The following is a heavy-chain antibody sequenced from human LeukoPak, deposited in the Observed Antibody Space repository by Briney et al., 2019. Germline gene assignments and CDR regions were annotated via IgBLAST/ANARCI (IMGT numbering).Heavy chain of an antibody. CDR1: GFSFSIYS. V-gene: IGHV3-21*01. Sequence: PGGSLRLSCAASGFSFSIYSMNWVRQAPGKGLEWVSSISSSSNSIYYADSLKGRSTISRDNAKDSLFLQMNSLRDEDTAVYFCARGPPCTSTSCFVTGALDIWGQGTVVTVSS. J-gene: IGHJ3*02. CDR2: ISSSSNSI. CDR3: ARGPPCTSTSCFVTGALDI. D-gene: IGHD2-2*01.